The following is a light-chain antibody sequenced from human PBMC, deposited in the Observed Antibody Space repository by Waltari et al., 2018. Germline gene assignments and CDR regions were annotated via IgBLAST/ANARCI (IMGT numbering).Light chain of an antibody. Sequence: SSELTQDPAVSVALGQTVRITCQGESLRSYYASWYQQKPGQAPVLVIYGKNNRPSGIPDRFSGSSSGNTASLTITGAQAEDEADYYCNSRDSSGNLVVFGGGTKLTVL. CDR3: NSRDSSGNLVV. J-gene: IGLJ2*01. CDR2: GKN. CDR1: SLRSYY. V-gene: IGLV3-19*01.